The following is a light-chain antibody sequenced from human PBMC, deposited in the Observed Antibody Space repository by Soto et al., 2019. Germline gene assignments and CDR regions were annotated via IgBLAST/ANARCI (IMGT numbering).Light chain of an antibody. V-gene: IGLV2-14*01. Sequence: QSALTQPASVSGSPGQSITISCTGTSSDITTYNLVSWYQQHADKAPKLVIYEVTNRPSGISSRFSASKSGNTASLTISGLQAEDEAHYYCSSFISNNTLVIFGGGTKLTVL. CDR3: SSFISNNTLVI. CDR1: SSDITTYNL. J-gene: IGLJ2*01. CDR2: EVT.